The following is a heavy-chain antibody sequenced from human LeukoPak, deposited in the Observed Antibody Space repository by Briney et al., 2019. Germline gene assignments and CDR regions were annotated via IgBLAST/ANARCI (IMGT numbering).Heavy chain of an antibody. V-gene: IGHV3-30*18. Sequence: PGGSLRLSCAASGFTFSSYGMPWVRQAPGKGLEWVAVISYDGSNKYYADSVKGRFTISRDNSKNTLYLQMNSLRAEDTAVYYCANPSQGSSWYYFDYWGQGTLVTVSS. CDR2: ISYDGSNK. D-gene: IGHD6-13*01. CDR1: GFTFSSYG. J-gene: IGHJ4*02. CDR3: ANPSQGSSWYYFDY.